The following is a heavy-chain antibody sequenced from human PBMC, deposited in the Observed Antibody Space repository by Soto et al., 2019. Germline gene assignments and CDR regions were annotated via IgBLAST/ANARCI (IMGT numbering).Heavy chain of an antibody. V-gene: IGHV4-34*01. J-gene: IGHJ6*03. Sequence: PSETLSLPSAVYRGSFSGYSWNWIRQPPGKGLEWIGEINHSGSTNYNPSLKTRVTISVDTSKNQFSLMLISVTAADAAVYYCARGYPVYSYYAYLDVWRKGTTVTVSS. D-gene: IGHD2-15*01. CDR1: RGSFSGYS. CDR2: INHSGST. CDR3: ARGYPVYSYYAYLDV.